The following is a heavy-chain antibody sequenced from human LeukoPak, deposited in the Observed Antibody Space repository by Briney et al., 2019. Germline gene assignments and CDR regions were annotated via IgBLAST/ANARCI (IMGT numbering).Heavy chain of an antibody. CDR1: GDSVSSYSAA. Sequence: PLQTLSLTCAISGDSVSSYSAAWSWIRQSPSRGLEWLGRTYYRSKWYNDYAVSVKSRITINPDTSKNQFSLQLTSVTPEDTAVYYCARSGGHDAFDIWGQGTMVTVSS. J-gene: IGHJ3*02. D-gene: IGHD4-23*01. CDR2: TYYRSKWYN. CDR3: ARSGGHDAFDI. V-gene: IGHV6-1*01.